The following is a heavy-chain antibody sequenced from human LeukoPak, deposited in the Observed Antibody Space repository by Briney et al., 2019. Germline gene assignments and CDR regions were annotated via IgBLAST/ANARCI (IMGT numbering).Heavy chain of an antibody. D-gene: IGHD2-15*01. J-gene: IGHJ4*02. Sequence: ASVKVSCKPSGYTFTSYDVNWVRQATGQGPERMGWVNPNSGHTGYAQKFQGRVTMTTNTSISTAYMELSSLRSEDTAVYYCARGAPGSYCSGGSCPYFDYWGQGTLVSVSS. V-gene: IGHV1-8*01. CDR2: VNPNSGHT. CDR1: GYTFTSYD. CDR3: ARGAPGSYCSGGSCPYFDY.